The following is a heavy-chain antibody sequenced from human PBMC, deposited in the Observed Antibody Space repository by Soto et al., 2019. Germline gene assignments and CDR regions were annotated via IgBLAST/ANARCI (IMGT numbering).Heavy chain of an antibody. J-gene: IGHJ6*03. CDR3: ARDPWAERDVDTARPRVGIYYYLGV. D-gene: IGHD5-18*01. CDR1: GFTFSSYG. V-gene: IGHV3-33*01. CDR2: IWYDGSNK. Sequence: PGGSLRLSCAASGFTFSSYGMHWVRQAPGKGLEWVAVIWYDGSNKYYADSVKGRFTISRDNSKNTLYLQMNSLRAEATPVYYGARDPWAERDVDTARPRVGIYYYLGVWGKGTRVTVAS.